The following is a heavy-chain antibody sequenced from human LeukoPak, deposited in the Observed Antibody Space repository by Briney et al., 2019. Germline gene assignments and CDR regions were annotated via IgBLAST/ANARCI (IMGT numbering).Heavy chain of an antibody. V-gene: IGHV3-23*01. J-gene: IGHJ4*02. D-gene: IGHD5-18*01. CDR1: GFIFSHHG. Sequence: GGSLRLSCAASGFIFSHHGMNWVRQAPGKGLEWVSGIRTDGVTTYYADSVKGRFIISRDNSKNSLYLQMNSLRAEDTAVYYCASREGVTLDYWGQGTLVTVSS. CDR2: IRTDGVTT. CDR3: ASREGVTLDY.